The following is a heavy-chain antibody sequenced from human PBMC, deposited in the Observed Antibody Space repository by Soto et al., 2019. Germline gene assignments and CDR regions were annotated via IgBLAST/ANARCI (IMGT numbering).Heavy chain of an antibody. V-gene: IGHV4-61*08. J-gene: IGHJ6*02. D-gene: IGHD3-10*01. CDR3: ARTVRGVIFYGMDV. Sequence: TSETLSLTCAVSGGSISSGGYSWTWIRQSPGKGLEWIGYIYYSGSTNYNPSLKSRVTISVDTSKNQFSLKLSSVTAADTAVYYCARTVRGVIFYGMDVWGQGTTVTVSS. CDR2: IYYSGST. CDR1: GGSISSGGYS.